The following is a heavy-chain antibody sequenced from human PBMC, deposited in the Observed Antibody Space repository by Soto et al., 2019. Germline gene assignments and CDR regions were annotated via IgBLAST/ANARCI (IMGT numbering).Heavy chain of an antibody. D-gene: IGHD6-19*01. CDR3: AKDGPRIAVAGYFDY. CDR2: ISYDGSNK. Sequence: HPGGSLRLSCAASGFTFSSYGMHWVRQAPGKGLEWVAVISYDGSNKYYADSVKGRFTISRDNSKNTLYLQMNSLRAEDTAVYYCAKDGPRIAVAGYFDYWGQGTLVTVSS. J-gene: IGHJ4*02. V-gene: IGHV3-30*18. CDR1: GFTFSSYG.